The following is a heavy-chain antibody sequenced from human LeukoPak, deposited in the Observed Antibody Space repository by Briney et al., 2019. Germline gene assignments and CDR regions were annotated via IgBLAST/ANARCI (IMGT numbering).Heavy chain of an antibody. D-gene: IGHD3-22*01. CDR1: GGSFSGYY. Sequence: SETLSLTCAVYGGSFSGYYWSWLRQPPGKGLEWLGEINHSGSTNYNPSLKSRVTISVDTSKNQFSLKLSSVTAADTAVYYCARERHYYDSSGYYGYWGQGTLVTVSS. CDR2: INHSGST. J-gene: IGHJ4*02. V-gene: IGHV4-34*01. CDR3: ARERHYYDSSGYYGY.